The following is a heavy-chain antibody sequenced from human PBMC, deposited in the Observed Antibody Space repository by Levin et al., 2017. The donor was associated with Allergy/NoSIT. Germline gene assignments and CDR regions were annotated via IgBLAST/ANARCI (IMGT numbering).Heavy chain of an antibody. Sequence: SQTLSLTCTVSGGSISSSSYYWGWIRQPPGKGLEWIGSIYYSGSTYYNPSLKSRVTISVDTSKNQFSLKLSSVTAADTAVYYCARLNGQLPRDYWGQGTLVTVSS. J-gene: IGHJ4*02. D-gene: IGHD2-2*01. CDR3: ARLNGQLPRDY. CDR1: GGSISSSSYY. CDR2: IYYSGST. V-gene: IGHV4-39*01.